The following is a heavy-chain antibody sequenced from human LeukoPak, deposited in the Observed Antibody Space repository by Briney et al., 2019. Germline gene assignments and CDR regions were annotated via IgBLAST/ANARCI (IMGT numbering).Heavy chain of an antibody. CDR2: IYHSGST. D-gene: IGHD6-13*01. CDR1: GYSISSGYY. CDR3: ARVSSSSSWYYYGMDV. J-gene: IGHJ6*02. Sequence: PSETLSLTCTVSGYSISSGYYWGWIRQPPGKGLEWIGSIYHSGSTYYNPSPKSRVTISVDTSKNQFSLKLSSVTAADTAVYYCARVSSSSSWYYYGMDVWGQGTTVTVSS. V-gene: IGHV4-38-2*02.